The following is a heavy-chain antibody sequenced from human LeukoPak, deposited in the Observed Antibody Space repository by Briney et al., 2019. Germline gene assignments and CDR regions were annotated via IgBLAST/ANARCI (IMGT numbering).Heavy chain of an antibody. J-gene: IGHJ4*02. D-gene: IGHD2-15*01. V-gene: IGHV3-30*04. CDR3: ARDPGQVVAALDY. CDR1: GFTFSSYA. CDR2: ISYDGSNK. Sequence: GRSLRLSCAASGFTFSSYAMHWVRQAPGKGLEWVAVISYDGSNKYYADSVKGRFTISRDNSKNTLYLQMNSLRAEDTAVYYCARDPGQVVAALDYWGQGTLVTVSS.